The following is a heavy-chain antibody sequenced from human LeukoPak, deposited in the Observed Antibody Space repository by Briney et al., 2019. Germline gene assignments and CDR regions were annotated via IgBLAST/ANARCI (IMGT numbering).Heavy chain of an antibody. V-gene: IGHV4-59*01. CDR2: IYYSGST. CDR3: ATLLGWSSGWYFGY. CDR1: GGSISSYY. D-gene: IGHD6-19*01. J-gene: IGHJ4*02. Sequence: SETLSLTRTVSGGSISSYYWSWIRQPPGKGLEWIGYIYYSGSTNYNPSLKSRVTISVDTSKNQFSLKLSSVTAADTAVYYCATLLGWSSGWYFGYWGQGTLVTVSS.